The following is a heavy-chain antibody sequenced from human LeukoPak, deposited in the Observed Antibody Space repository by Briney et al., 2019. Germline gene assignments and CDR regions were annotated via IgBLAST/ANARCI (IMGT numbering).Heavy chain of an antibody. CDR1: GYTFSGHY. D-gene: IGHD3-22*01. CDR2: INPSGGST. V-gene: IGHV1-46*01. CDR3: ARADYYDSSGYLDY. J-gene: IGHJ4*02. Sequence: ASVKVSCKASGYTFSGHYMHWVRQAPGQGLEWMGIINPSGGSTSYAQKFQGRVTMTRDTSTRTVCMELSSLRSEDTAVYYCARADYYDSSGYLDYWGQGTLVTVSS.